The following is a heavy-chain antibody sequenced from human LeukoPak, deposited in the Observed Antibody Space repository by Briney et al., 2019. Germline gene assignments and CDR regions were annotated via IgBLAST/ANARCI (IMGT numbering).Heavy chain of an antibody. CDR3: ARSYYMDV. CDR1: GGSISSGSYY. V-gene: IGHV4-61*02. J-gene: IGHJ6*03. Sequence: SQTLSLTCTVSGGSISSGSYYWSWIRQPAGKGLEWIGRIYTSGSTNCNPSLKSRVTISVDTSKNQFSLKLSSVTAADTAVYYCARSYYMDVWGKGTTVTVSS. CDR2: IYTSGST.